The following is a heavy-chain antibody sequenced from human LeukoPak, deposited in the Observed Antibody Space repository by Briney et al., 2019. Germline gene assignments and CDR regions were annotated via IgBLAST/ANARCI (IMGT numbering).Heavy chain of an antibody. CDR1: GGSFSGYY. CDR3: ASGLEDYYDSSGYLYY. J-gene: IGHJ4*02. V-gene: IGHV4-34*01. Sequence: PSETLSLTCAVYGGSFSGYYWSWIRQSPGKGLEWIGEINHSGSTNYSPSLKSRVTISVDTSKNQFSLKLSSVTAADTAVYYCASGLEDYYDSSGYLYYWGQGTLVTVSS. CDR2: INHSGST. D-gene: IGHD3-22*01.